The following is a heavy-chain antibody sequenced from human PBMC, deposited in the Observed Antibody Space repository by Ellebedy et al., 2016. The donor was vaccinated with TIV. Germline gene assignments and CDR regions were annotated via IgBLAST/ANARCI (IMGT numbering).Heavy chain of an antibody. D-gene: IGHD1-26*01. CDR1: GFTFSNAW. CDR3: ARVRYSGSYYDY. CDR2: IYQSGST. Sequence: GSLRLSCAASGFTFSNAWMSWVRQAPGKGLEWVGEIYQSGSTNYNPSLKSRVTISVDKSKNQFSLKLNSVTAADTAMYYCARVRYSGSYYDYWGQGTLVTVSS. V-gene: IGHV4-4*02. J-gene: IGHJ4*02.